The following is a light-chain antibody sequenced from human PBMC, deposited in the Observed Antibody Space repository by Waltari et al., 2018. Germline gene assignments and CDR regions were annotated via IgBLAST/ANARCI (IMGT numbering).Light chain of an antibody. Sequence: QSALTQPPSASGSPGQSVTISCTGTSSDVGGYNYVSWYQQHRGKAPKLMIYEVSKRPSGVPDRFSGSKSGNTASLTVSGLQAEDEADYYCSSYAGSNNWVVFGGGTKLTVL. CDR1: SSDVGGYNY. V-gene: IGLV2-8*01. CDR3: SSYAGSNNWVV. J-gene: IGLJ2*01. CDR2: EVS.